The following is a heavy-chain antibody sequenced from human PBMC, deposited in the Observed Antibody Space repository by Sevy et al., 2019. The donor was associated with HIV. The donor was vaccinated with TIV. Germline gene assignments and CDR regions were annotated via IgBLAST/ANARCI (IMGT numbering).Heavy chain of an antibody. CDR1: GYSISSRYY. V-gene: IGHV4-38-2*01. J-gene: IGHJ4*02. CDR3: AGDITRNWLFFDY. CDR2: MYYSGST. Sequence: SETLSLTCAVSGYSISSRYYWGWVRQPPGKGLEWIASMYYSGSTYYNPSLRSRVTISLDTSENQFSLKLTSVTAADTAVYYCAGDITRNWLFFDYWGQGILVTVSS. D-gene: IGHD1-1*01.